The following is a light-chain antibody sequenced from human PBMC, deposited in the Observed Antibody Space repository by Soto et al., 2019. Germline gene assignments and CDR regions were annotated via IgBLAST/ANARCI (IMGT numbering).Light chain of an antibody. CDR1: QDISNY. V-gene: IGKV1-33*01. CDR3: QQYDNLPIT. Sequence: DIQMTQSPSSLSASVGDRVTITCQASQDISNYLNWYQQKPRKAPKLLIYDASTLETGVPSRFSGSGSGTHFTFTISSLQPEDIATYYCQQYDNLPITFGGGTKVEIK. J-gene: IGKJ4*01. CDR2: DAS.